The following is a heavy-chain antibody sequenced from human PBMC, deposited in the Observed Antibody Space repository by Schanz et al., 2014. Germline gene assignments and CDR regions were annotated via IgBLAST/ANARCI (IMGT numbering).Heavy chain of an antibody. J-gene: IGHJ4*02. CDR3: ARDAADFYDILTEEDY. V-gene: IGHV1-18*01. Sequence: QIQLVQSGPEVKKPGATVKVSCKASGYIFINSGISWVRQAPGQGLEWMGWISVYTGNTKYGQKLQGRVTMTTDTSTSTAYMELRSLRSDDTAVYYCARDAADFYDILTEEDYWGQGTLVTVSS. CDR2: ISVYTGNT. D-gene: IGHD3-9*01. CDR1: GYIFINSG.